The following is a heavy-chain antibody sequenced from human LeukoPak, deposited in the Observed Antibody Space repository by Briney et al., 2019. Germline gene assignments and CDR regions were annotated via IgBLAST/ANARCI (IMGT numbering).Heavy chain of an antibody. CDR2: IIPIFGIA. V-gene: IGHV1-69*04. D-gene: IGHD3-10*01. CDR3: ARGRITMVRENYYYYGMDV. CDR1: GGTFSSYA. Sequence: SVKVSCKASGGTFSSYAISWVRQAPGQGLEWMGRIIPIFGIANYAQKFQGGVTITADKSTSTAYMELSSLRSEDTAVYYCARGRITMVRENYYYYGMDVWGQGTTVTVSS. J-gene: IGHJ6*02.